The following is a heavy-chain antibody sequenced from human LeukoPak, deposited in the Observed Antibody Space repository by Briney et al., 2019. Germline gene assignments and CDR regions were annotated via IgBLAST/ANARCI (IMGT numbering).Heavy chain of an antibody. D-gene: IGHD4-23*01. V-gene: IGHV1-18*01. Sequence: ASVKVSCKASGYTFTSYGISWVRQAPGQGLEWMGWISAYNGNTNYAQKLQGRVTMTTDTSTSTAYMELRSLRSDDTAVYYSALLPGLGGGNSGWFDPWGQGTLVTVSS. J-gene: IGHJ5*02. CDR2: ISAYNGNT. CDR3: ALLPGLGGGNSGWFDP. CDR1: GYTFTSYG.